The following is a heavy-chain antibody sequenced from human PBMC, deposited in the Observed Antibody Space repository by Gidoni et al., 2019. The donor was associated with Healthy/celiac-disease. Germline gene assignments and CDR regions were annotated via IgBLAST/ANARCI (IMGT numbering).Heavy chain of an antibody. CDR3: ARVGDHGYYFWSGYHYYFDY. J-gene: IGHJ4*02. V-gene: IGHV3-48*02. CDR2: ISSSSITI. CDR1: RLPVSSDS. Sequence: EVQLVESGGGLVQPGGSLRLSGADSRLPVSSDSMNWVRQAPGKGLGCVSYISSSSITIYYADSVKGRFTICRDNAKNSLYLQMNSLRDEDTAVYYCARVGDHGYYFWSGYHYYFDYWGQGTLVTVSS. D-gene: IGHD3-3*01.